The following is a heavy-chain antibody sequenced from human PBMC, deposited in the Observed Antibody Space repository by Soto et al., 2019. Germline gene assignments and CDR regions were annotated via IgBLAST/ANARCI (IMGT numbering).Heavy chain of an antibody. CDR1: GGSISSYY. Sequence: SETLSLTCTVSGGSISSYYWSWIRQPAGKGLEWIGRIYTSGSTNYNPSLKSRVTMSVDTSKNQFSLKLSSVTAADTTVYYCAIEELDCSSTSCYFGMDVWGQGTTVTVSS. J-gene: IGHJ6*02. V-gene: IGHV4-4*07. CDR3: AIEELDCSSTSCYFGMDV. D-gene: IGHD2-2*01. CDR2: IYTSGST.